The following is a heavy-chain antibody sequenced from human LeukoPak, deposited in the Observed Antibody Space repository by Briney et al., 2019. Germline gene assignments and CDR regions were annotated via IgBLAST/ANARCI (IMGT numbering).Heavy chain of an antibody. V-gene: IGHV1-3*01. D-gene: IGHD3-9*01. CDR2: INAGNGNT. CDR3: AREANYDISPDY. J-gene: IGHJ4*02. CDR1: GYTFTSYA. Sequence: ASVKVSCKASGYTFTSYAMHWVRQAPGQRLEWMGWINAGNGNTKYSQKFQGRVTITRDTSASTAYMELSSLRSEDTAVYYCAREANYDISPDYWGQGTLVTVSS.